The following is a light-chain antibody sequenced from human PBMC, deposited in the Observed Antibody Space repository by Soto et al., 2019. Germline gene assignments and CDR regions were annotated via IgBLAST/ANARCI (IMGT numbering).Light chain of an antibody. Sequence: DVVMTQSPLSLPVTLGQPASISCRSTQGLVYSDGNIYLNWFHQRPGQSPRRLIYKISNRDSGVPDRFSGSGSGTDFTLTISRVEAEDVGVYYCMQGTHWPWTFGQGTKVEIK. V-gene: IGKV2-30*01. CDR3: MQGTHWPWT. CDR1: QGLVYSDGNIY. CDR2: KIS. J-gene: IGKJ1*01.